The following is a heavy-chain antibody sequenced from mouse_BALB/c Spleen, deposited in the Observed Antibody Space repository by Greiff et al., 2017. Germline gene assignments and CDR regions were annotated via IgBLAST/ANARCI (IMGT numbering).Heavy chain of an antibody. J-gene: IGHJ4*01. Sequence: DVKLVESGGGLVQPGGSLKLSCAASGFTFSSYGMSWVRQTPDKRLELVATINSNGGSTYYPDSVKGRFTISRDNAKNTLYLQMSSLKSEDTAMYYCAREDGYAMDYWGQGTSVTVSS. D-gene: IGHD2-3*01. V-gene: IGHV5-6-3*01. CDR1: GFTFSSYG. CDR2: INSNGGST. CDR3: AREDGYAMDY.